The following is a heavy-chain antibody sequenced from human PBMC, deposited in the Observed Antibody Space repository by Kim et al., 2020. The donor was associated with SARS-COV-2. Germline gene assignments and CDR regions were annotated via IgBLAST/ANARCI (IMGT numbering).Heavy chain of an antibody. V-gene: IGHV1-46*01. CDR1: GYTFTSYY. D-gene: IGHD6-13*01. CDR2: INPSGGST. J-gene: IGHJ6*02. Sequence: ASVKVSCKASGYTFTSYYMHWVRQAPGQGLEWMGIINPSGGSTSYAQKFQGRVTMTRDTSTSTVYMELSSLRSEDTAVYYCARDLAARASYYYYGMDVWGQGTTVTVSS. CDR3: ARDLAARASYYYYGMDV.